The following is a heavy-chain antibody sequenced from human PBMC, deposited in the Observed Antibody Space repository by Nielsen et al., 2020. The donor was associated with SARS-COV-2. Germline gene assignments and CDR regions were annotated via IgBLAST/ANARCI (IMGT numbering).Heavy chain of an antibody. V-gene: IGHV3-7*03. J-gene: IGHJ5*02. CDR2: IKHDGSEM. Sequence: GGSLRLSCAASGFTFSNFWMSWVRQAPGKGLEWVANIKHDGSEMYYVDSVKGRFNISRDSANSSLYLQMNSLRVEDTALYYCAREPIAADHWGQGTLVTVSS. D-gene: IGHD6-13*01. CDR1: GFTFSNFW. CDR3: AREPIAADH.